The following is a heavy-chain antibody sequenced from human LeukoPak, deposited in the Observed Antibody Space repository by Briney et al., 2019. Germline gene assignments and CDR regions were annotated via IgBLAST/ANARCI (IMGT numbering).Heavy chain of an antibody. CDR1: GFTFSNYA. J-gene: IGHJ5*02. CDR2: ISGGDGST. D-gene: IGHD3-3*01. V-gene: IGHV3-23*01. CDR3: AKDGYDFWSAYQIDL. Sequence: PGGSLRLSCAASGFTFSNYAMTWVRQAAGKGLEWVSAISGGDGSTYYSDSVTGRFTISRDNSKNTLYQQMTSLRPDDTAVYYCAKDGYDFWSAYQIDLWGQGTAVTVSS.